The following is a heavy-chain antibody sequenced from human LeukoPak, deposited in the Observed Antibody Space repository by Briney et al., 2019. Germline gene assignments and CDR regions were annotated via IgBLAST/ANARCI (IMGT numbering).Heavy chain of an antibody. CDR3: ARAGRTYYDFWSGYYGDWFDP. D-gene: IGHD3-3*01. V-gene: IGHV3-23*01. Sequence: QTGGSLRLSCAASGFTFTTYPMSWVRQAPGKGLEWVSAISASGGGTYYADSVKGRFTISRDNSRSTVFLQMSSLRAEDTAVYYCARAGRTYYDFWSGYYGDWFDPWGQGTLVTVSS. CDR1: GFTFTTYP. J-gene: IGHJ5*02. CDR2: ISASGGGT.